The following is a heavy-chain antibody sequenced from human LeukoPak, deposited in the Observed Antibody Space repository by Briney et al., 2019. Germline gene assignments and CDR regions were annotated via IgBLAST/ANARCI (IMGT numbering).Heavy chain of an antibody. D-gene: IGHD5-18*01. CDR2: MYCNGST. J-gene: IGHJ4*02. Sequence: KPSETLPLTCAVSVYSINIAYYWGWARQPPGEGLGWIWTMYCNGSTLYNPPLKSRVTISGDTSKTQFSLQLTSVTAADTAVYYCARLLDNYGFDYWGQGTLVTVSA. CDR1: VYSINIAYY. V-gene: IGHV4-38-2*01. CDR3: ARLLDNYGFDY.